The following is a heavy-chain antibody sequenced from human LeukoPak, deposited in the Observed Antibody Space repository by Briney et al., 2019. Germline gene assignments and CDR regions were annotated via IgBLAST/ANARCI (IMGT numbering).Heavy chain of an antibody. D-gene: IGHD3-3*02. V-gene: IGHV6-1*01. J-gene: IGHJ4*02. CDR3: AIGTFLQYLLPFDY. CDR2: TYYRSKWYN. Sequence: SQTLSLTCAISGDSVSNKSVAWNWIRQSPSRGLEWLGRTYYRSKWYNDYAVSVRSRVAINPDTSKNQFSLHLNSVTPEDTAVYYCAIGTFLQYLLPFDYWGQGSLVTVSS. CDR1: GDSVSNKSVA.